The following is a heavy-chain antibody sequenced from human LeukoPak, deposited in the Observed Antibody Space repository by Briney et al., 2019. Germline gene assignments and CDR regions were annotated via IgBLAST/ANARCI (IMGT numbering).Heavy chain of an antibody. CDR2: ISSSGTTI. Sequence: GGSLRLSCAASGFTFSSYDMNWVRQAPGRGLEWVSYISSSGTTISYAASVKGRFTISRDNAKNSLYLQMNGLRAEDTAVYYCARDGIYYYGSGNRLDFWGQGTLVTVSS. V-gene: IGHV3-48*03. CDR3: ARDGIYYYGSGNRLDF. D-gene: IGHD3-10*01. J-gene: IGHJ4*02. CDR1: GFTFSSYD.